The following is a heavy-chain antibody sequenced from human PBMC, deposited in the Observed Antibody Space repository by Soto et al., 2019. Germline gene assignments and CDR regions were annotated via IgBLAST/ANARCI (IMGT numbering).Heavy chain of an antibody. CDR1: GFTFSSYA. Sequence: GLLRLSWAASGFTFSSYAMHWVRQAPGKGLEWVAVISYDGSNKYYADSVKGRFTVSRDSSKNTLYLQMNSLRAEDTAVYYCARDAQWLVLKYYFDYWGQGTLVTVSS. CDR3: ARDAQWLVLKYYFDY. D-gene: IGHD6-19*01. J-gene: IGHJ4*02. CDR2: ISYDGSNK. V-gene: IGHV3-30-3*01.